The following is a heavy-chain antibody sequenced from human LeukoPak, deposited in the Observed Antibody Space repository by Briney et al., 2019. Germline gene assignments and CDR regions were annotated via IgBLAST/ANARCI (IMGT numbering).Heavy chain of an antibody. D-gene: IGHD3-22*01. Sequence: SETLSLTCTVSGGSISSSSYYWGWIRQPPGKGLEWIGSIYYSGSTYYNPSLKSRVTISVDTSKNQFSLKLSSVTAADTAVYYCARVIITAYDSNYMDVWGKGTTVTVSS. CDR1: GGSISSSSYY. CDR2: IYYSGST. V-gene: IGHV4-39*07. CDR3: ARVIITAYDSNYMDV. J-gene: IGHJ6*03.